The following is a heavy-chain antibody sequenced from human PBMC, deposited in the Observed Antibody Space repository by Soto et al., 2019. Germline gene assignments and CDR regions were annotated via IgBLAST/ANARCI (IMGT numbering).Heavy chain of an antibody. J-gene: IGHJ3*02. D-gene: IGHD4-17*01. CDR1: GDSISSGDYY. Sequence: SATVSLTCTVSGDSISSGDYYWIWIRQPPGQGLEWIGYISYSGSTYYNPSLKSRLTISIDTSKNQLSLNLSSVTAADTAVYYCARYIAQDYGHHAGVTFDSWGQGTRVTVSS. CDR3: ARYIAQDYGHHAGVTFDS. V-gene: IGHV4-30-4*01. CDR2: ISYSGST.